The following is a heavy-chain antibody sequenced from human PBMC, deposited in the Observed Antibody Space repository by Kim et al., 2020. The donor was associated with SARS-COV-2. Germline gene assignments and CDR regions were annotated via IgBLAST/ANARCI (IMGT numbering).Heavy chain of an antibody. J-gene: IGHJ6*02. D-gene: IGHD6-13*01. V-gene: IGHV1-24*01. Sequence: ASVKVSCKVSGYTLTELSMHWVRQAPGKGLEWMGGFDPEDGETIYAQKFQGRVTMTEDTSTDTAYMELSSLRSEDTAVYYCATDPSAAADHYYYYGMDVWGQGTTVTVSS. CDR1: GYTLTELS. CDR3: ATDPSAAADHYYYYGMDV. CDR2: FDPEDGET.